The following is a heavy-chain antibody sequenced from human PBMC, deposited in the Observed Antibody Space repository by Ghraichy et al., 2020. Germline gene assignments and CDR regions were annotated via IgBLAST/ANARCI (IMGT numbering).Heavy chain of an antibody. V-gene: IGHV3-23*01. CDR3: AREFDFDL. D-gene: IGHD3-10*01. CDR2: ISNSGGGT. CDR1: GFSFGSSS. Sequence: GGSLRLSCAASGFSFGSSSMSWVRQAPGKGLEWVSTISNSGGGTHYAESVEGRFIVSRDNSKDSLFLHMYSLRPEDTAVYYCAREFDFDLWGQGTLVTVSS. J-gene: IGHJ4*02.